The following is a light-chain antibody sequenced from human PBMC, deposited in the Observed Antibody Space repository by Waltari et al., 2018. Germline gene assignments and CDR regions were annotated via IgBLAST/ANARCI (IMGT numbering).Light chain of an antibody. Sequence: EIVLTQSPATLSLSPGERATLSCRACQSVGISLAWYQQKPGQAPRLLIYDASNRATGIPVRFSGSGSGTDFTLTISSLEPEDFAVYYCQQRSKWPLTFGQGTKVEIK. CDR2: DAS. J-gene: IGKJ1*01. V-gene: IGKV3-11*01. CDR3: QQRSKWPLT. CDR1: QSVGIS.